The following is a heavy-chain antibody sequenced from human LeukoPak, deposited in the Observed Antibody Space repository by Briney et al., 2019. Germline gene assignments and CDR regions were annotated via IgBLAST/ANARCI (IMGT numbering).Heavy chain of an antibody. CDR1: GFTFSSYW. V-gene: IGHV3-74*01. CDR3: AKASRYYLDFDY. D-gene: IGHD3-22*01. CDR2: INSDGSST. J-gene: IGHJ4*02. Sequence: PGGSLRLSCAASGFTFSSYWMHWVRQAPGKGLVWVSRINSDGSSTSYADSVKGRFTISRDNSKNTLYLQMNSLRAEDTAVYYCAKASRYYLDFDYWGQGTLVTVSS.